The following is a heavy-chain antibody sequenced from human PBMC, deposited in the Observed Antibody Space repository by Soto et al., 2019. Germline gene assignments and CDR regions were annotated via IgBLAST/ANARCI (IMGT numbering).Heavy chain of an antibody. Sequence: QVQLVQSGAEVKKPGASVKVSCKASGYTFTSYYIHWVRQAPGQGLEWMGIINPSEWMAIINPSGGSTNYAQKFQGRVTMSRDTSTSTVFMELSSLTSEDTAVYFCARDKGDTGPGGFDYWGQGTLVTVSS. CDR3: ARDKGDTGPGGFDY. J-gene: IGHJ4*02. CDR1: GYTFTSYY. V-gene: IGHV1-46*01. CDR2: INPSGGST. D-gene: IGHD1-1*01.